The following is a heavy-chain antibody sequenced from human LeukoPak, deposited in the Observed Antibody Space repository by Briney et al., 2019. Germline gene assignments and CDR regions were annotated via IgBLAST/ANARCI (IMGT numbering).Heavy chain of an antibody. CDR2: ISSSSSSI. CDR1: GFTFSSYS. Sequence: PGGSLRLSCAASGFTFSSYSMNWVRQAPGKGLEWVSYISSSSSSIHYADSVKGRFTISRDDAKNSLYLQMNSLRAEDTAVYYCARDLGPVHSGYWGQGILVTVSS. J-gene: IGHJ4*02. V-gene: IGHV3-48*01. D-gene: IGHD3-10*01. CDR3: ARDLGPVHSGY.